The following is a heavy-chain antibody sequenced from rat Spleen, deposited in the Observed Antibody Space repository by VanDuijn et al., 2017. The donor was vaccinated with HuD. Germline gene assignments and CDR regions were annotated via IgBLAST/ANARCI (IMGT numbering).Heavy chain of an antibody. CDR2: ISSGGGGT. V-gene: IGHV5S13*01. CDR1: GFTFSSFP. Sequence: EVQLVESGGGLVQPGRSLKLSCAASGFTFSSFPMAWVRQAPKKGLEWVAYISSGGGGTYYPDSVEGRFTISRDNAKNTQYLQMDSLRSEDTATYYCARGYVMDAWGQGASVTVSS. J-gene: IGHJ4*01. CDR3: ARGYVMDA.